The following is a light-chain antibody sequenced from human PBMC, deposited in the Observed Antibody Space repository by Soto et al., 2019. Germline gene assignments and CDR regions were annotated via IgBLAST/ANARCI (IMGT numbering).Light chain of an antibody. Sequence: DLPMTQSPSSLSASVGDRVTITCRASQSVSNYLNWYQQKPGKAPKLLMYAASTLQSGVPSRFSGSGSGTDFTLTISSLQPEDFATYYCQQSYSTPLTFGGGSKVEIK. J-gene: IGKJ4*01. CDR2: AAS. CDR3: QQSYSTPLT. V-gene: IGKV1-39*01. CDR1: QSVSNY.